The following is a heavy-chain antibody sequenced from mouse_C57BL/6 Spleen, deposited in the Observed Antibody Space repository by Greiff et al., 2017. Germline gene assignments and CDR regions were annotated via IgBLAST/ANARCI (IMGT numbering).Heavy chain of an antibody. CDR2: IYPGSGST. D-gene: IGHD1-1*01. CDR1: GYTFTSYW. CDR3: ARRGGRVDYFDY. J-gene: IGHJ2*01. Sequence: QVQLQQPGAELVKPGASVKMSCKASGYTFTSYWITWVKQRPGQGLEWIGDIYPGSGSTNYNEKFKSKATLTVDTSSSTASMQLSSLTSEDSAVYYCARRGGRVDYFDYWGQGTTLTVSS. V-gene: IGHV1-55*01.